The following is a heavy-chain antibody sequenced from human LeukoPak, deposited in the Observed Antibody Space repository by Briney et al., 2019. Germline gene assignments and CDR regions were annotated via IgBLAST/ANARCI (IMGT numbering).Heavy chain of an antibody. Sequence: GASVKVSCKASGYTFTSYGISWVRQAPGQGLEWMGWISAYNGNTNYAQKLQGRVTMTTDTSTSTAYMELRSLRSDDTAVYYCARDTSYDPPDAEYFQHWGQGTLVTVSS. CDR2: ISAYNGNT. CDR3: ARDTSYDPPDAEYFQH. V-gene: IGHV1-18*01. CDR1: GYTFTSYG. J-gene: IGHJ1*01. D-gene: IGHD3-16*01.